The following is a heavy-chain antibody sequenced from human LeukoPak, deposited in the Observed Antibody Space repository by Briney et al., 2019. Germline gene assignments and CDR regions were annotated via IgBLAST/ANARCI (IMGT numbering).Heavy chain of an antibody. CDR2: ISGSGGST. CDR3: AKDPYSSGWYFDY. CDR1: GFTLSSYS. Sequence: GGSLRLSCAASGFTLSSYSMNWVRQAPGKGLEWVSAISGSGGSTYDADSVKGRFTTSRDNSKNTLYLQMNSLRAEDTAVYYCAKDPYSSGWYFDYWGQGTLVTVSS. V-gene: IGHV3-23*01. J-gene: IGHJ4*02. D-gene: IGHD6-19*01.